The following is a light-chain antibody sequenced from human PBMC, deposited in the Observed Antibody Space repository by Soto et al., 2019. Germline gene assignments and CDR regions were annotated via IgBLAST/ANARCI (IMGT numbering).Light chain of an antibody. Sequence: EIVMTESPATLSLYAGQRAPLFCRASQSVSISLAWYQQKPGQAPRLIIYAASTRATGIPDRFSGSGSGTDFTLTISSLQSEDFAVYYCQQYNNWPPLTFGGGTKVDI. CDR3: QQYNNWPPLT. CDR1: QSVSIS. CDR2: AAS. J-gene: IGKJ4*01. V-gene: IGKV3-15*01.